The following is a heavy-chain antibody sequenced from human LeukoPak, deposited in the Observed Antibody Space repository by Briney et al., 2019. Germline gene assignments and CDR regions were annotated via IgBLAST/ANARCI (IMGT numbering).Heavy chain of an antibody. J-gene: IGHJ4*02. V-gene: IGHV3-30*04. CDR3: ARGAHKRDDYGGFFDY. CDR1: GFTFSSYA. Sequence: GGSLRLSCEVSGFTFSSYAMHWVRQAPGKGLEWVAVISSDGSKKDYADSVKGRFTISRDNSKNTLYLQMDSLRAEDTAVYYCARGAHKRDDYGGFFDYWGQGTLVTVSS. D-gene: IGHD4-23*01. CDR2: ISSDGSKK.